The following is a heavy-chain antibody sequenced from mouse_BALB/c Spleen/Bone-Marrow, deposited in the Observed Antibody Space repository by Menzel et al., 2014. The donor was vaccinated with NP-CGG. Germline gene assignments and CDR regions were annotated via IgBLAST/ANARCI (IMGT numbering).Heavy chain of an antibody. CDR1: GFTFSSYA. V-gene: IGHV5-9-1*01. J-gene: IGHJ4*01. D-gene: IGHD2-10*02. CDR3: ARRGYGNYVGYAMDY. CDR2: ISSGGSYT. Sequence: EVKLVESGGGLVKPGGSLKLSCAASGFTFSSYAMSWVRRTPEKRLEWVATISSGGSYTYYPDSVKGRFTISRDNAKNTLSLQMSRLRSEDTAMYYGARRGYGNYVGYAMDYWGQGTSATVSS.